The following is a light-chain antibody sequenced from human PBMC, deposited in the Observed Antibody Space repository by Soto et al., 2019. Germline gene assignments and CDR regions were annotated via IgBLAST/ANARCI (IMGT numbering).Light chain of an antibody. CDR3: QQRWDWPLT. CDR1: RTVNSQ. J-gene: IGKJ4*01. Sequence: EMVLTRSPASVSLSQGGRATLSCRASRTVNSQLAWYQQKPGQAPRLLIYDTFNRAAGIPARFSGSETGTNFTLTINNLEPEDSAVYYCQQRWDWPLTFGGGTKVDIK. CDR2: DTF. V-gene: IGKV3-11*01.